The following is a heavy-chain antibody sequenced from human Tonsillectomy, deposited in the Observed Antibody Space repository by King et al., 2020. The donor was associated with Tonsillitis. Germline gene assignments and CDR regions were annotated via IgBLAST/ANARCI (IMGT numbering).Heavy chain of an antibody. CDR1: GGSISNNY. CDR2: FHDSET. J-gene: IGHJ4*02. V-gene: IGHV4-59*01. Sequence: QLQESGPGLLKPSETLSLTCTVSGGSISNNYWGWIRQPPGKGLEWIAYFHDSETNYNPSLKSRVTILVDTSKYQFSLMLTSVTAADTAVYYCARYSFRRGHHDYFDYWGQGTLVTVSS. CDR3: ARYSFRRGHHDYFDY. D-gene: IGHD2-21*01.